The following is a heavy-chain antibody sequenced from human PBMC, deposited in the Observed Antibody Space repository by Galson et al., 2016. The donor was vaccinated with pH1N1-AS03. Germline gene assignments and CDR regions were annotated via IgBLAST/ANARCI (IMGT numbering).Heavy chain of an antibody. Sequence: SVKVSCKASGDNFIRYTISWVRQAPGQGLEWMGRIIPILGMTNYAQKFQGRVTITADTSTSTAYMELGSLTSEDTDVYYCVIMWKPTVLDIWGQGTLVSVSS. D-gene: IGHD3-16*01. CDR2: IIPILGMT. V-gene: IGHV1-69*02. CDR3: VIMWKPTVLDI. CDR1: GDNFIRYT. J-gene: IGHJ3*02.